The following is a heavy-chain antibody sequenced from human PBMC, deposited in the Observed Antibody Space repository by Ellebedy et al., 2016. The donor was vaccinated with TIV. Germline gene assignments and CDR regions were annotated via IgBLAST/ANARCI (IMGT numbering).Heavy chain of an antibody. CDR1: GYTFTNSW. J-gene: IGHJ4*02. CDR2: IYPDDSAT. Sequence: KVSCKGPGYTFTNSWIGWVRQMPGKGLEWMGIIYPDDSATPYSPSFQGQVTISADKSISTAYLQWSSLKAPDTAMYYCARLHGGQGVFDYWGQGTLVTVSS. V-gene: IGHV5-51*01. CDR3: ARLHGGQGVFDY. D-gene: IGHD4-23*01.